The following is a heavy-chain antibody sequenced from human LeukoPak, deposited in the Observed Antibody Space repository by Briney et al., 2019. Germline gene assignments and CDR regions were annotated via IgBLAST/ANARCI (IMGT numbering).Heavy chain of an antibody. J-gene: IGHJ4*02. V-gene: IGHV4-4*02. CDR3: ARVVHSSSWYGEVDY. CDR2: IYHSGST. D-gene: IGHD6-13*01. CDR1: GGSISSSNW. Sequence: PSGTLSLTCAVSGGSISSSNWWSWVRPPPGKELEWIGEIYHSGSTNYNPSLKSRVTISVDKSKNQFSLKLSSVTAADTAVYYCARVVHSSSWYGEVDYWGQGTLVTVSS.